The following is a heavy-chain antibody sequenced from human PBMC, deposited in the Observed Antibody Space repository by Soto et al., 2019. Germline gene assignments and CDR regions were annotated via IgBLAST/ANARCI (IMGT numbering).Heavy chain of an antibody. D-gene: IGHD3-22*01. CDR3: ATDPPFYYDCSDYNRRVY. Sequence: GGSLRLSCAASGATFSNHALSWVRQGPGKGLEWVSSISISGDSTYYADSVKGRFTISRDNSKKTLYLQMNSLGADDTALYYCATDPPFYYDCSDYNRRVYWGQGTLVTVSS. V-gene: IGHV3-23*01. J-gene: IGHJ4*02. CDR1: GATFSNHA. CDR2: ISISGDST.